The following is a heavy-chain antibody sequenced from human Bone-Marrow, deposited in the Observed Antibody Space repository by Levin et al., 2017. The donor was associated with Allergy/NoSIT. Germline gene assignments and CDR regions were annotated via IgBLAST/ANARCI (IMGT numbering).Heavy chain of an antibody. D-gene: IGHD3-16*02. CDR3: ARDSGHYDYVWGSYLQLYDYYGMDV. Sequence: SETLSLTCAVSGYSISSGYYWGWIRQPPGKGLEWIGSIYHSGSTYYNPSLKSRVTISVDTSKNQFSLKLSSVTAADTAVYYCARDSGHYDYVWGSYLQLYDYYGMDVWGQGTTVTVSS. CDR2: IYHSGST. V-gene: IGHV4-38-2*02. J-gene: IGHJ6*02. CDR1: GYSISSGYY.